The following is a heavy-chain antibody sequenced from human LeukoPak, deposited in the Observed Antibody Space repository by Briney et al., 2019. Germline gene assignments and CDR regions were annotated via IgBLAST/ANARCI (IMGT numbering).Heavy chain of an antibody. D-gene: IGHD3-16*01. CDR2: ISYDGSNK. J-gene: IGHJ4*02. CDR1: GFSFSSYA. Sequence: PGRSLRLSCAASGFSFSSYAMHWVRQAPGKGLEWVAVISYDGSNKYYADSVKSRFTISRDNSKNTLYLQMNSLRAEDTAVYYCARGPGSLYDPYYFDYWGQGTLVTVSS. CDR3: ARGPGSLYDPYYFDY. V-gene: IGHV3-30*04.